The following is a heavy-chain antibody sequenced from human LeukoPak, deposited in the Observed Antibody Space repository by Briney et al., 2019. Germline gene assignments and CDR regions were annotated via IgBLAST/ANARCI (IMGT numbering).Heavy chain of an antibody. Sequence: PGGSLRLSCAASGFTFSGYAMSRVRPAPGKGLEWVSAISGSGCSTYYSGSVKGRFTISRDNSKNTLYLQMNSLRAEDTAVYYCAKGTLGVRPNWFDPWGQGTLVTVSS. J-gene: IGHJ5*02. CDR2: ISGSGCST. CDR3: AKGTLGVRPNWFDP. V-gene: IGHV3-23*01. CDR1: GFTFSGYA. D-gene: IGHD3-3*01.